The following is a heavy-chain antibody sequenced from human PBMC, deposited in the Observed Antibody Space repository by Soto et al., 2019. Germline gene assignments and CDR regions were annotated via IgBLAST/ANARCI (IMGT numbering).Heavy chain of an antibody. CDR2: MNPISGKT. Sequence: ASVTVSCKASGGTFSSYAISWVRQAPGQGLEWMGWMNPISGKTGYAQKFQGRVTMTRNNSISTAYMELSSLRSEDTAVYYCARGGYCSGGSCYSDAFDIWGQGTMVTVSS. J-gene: IGHJ3*02. V-gene: IGHV1-8*02. CDR3: ARGGYCSGGSCYSDAFDI. CDR1: GGTFSSYA. D-gene: IGHD2-15*01.